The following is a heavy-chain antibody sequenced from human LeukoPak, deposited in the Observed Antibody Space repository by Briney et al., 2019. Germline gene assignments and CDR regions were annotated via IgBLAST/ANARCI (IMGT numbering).Heavy chain of an antibody. V-gene: IGHV3-74*03. CDR2: INSDGSTT. CDR1: GFTFRSYW. D-gene: IGHD6-19*01. J-gene: IGHJ4*02. CDR3: ARDSGTGSAWYPFDY. Sequence: AGGSLRLSCAASGFTFRSYWMHWVRQVPGKGLVWVSRINSDGSTTAYADSVKGRFTISRDNAENTLYLQMNSLRAEDTAVYYCARDSGTGSAWYPFDYWGQGTLVTVSS.